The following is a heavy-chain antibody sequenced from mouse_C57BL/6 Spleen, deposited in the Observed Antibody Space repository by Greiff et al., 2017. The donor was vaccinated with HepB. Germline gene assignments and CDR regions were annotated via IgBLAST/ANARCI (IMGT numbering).Heavy chain of an antibody. CDR1: GYAFTNYL. CDR2: INPGSGGT. Sequence: QVQLQQSGAELVRPGTSVKVSCKASGYAFTNYLIEWVKQRPGQGLEWIGVINPGSGGTNYNEKFKGKATLTADKSSSTAYMQLSSLTSEDSAVYFCARSDYGYDVSYFDYWGQGTTLTVSS. CDR3: ARSDYGYDVSYFDY. V-gene: IGHV1-54*01. D-gene: IGHD2-2*01. J-gene: IGHJ2*01.